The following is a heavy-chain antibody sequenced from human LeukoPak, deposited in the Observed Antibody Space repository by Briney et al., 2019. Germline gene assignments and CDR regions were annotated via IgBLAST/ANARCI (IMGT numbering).Heavy chain of an antibody. Sequence: ASVKVSCKASGYTFTGYYMHWVRQAPGQGLDWMGWINPNRGDTNYAQKFQGRVTMTSDTSISTVYMELSRLTSDDTAVYHCAGVADGYYFDYWGQGTLVTVSS. CDR2: INPNRGDT. V-gene: IGHV1-2*02. CDR1: GYTFTGYY. CDR3: AGVADGYYFDY. J-gene: IGHJ4*02. D-gene: IGHD6-25*01.